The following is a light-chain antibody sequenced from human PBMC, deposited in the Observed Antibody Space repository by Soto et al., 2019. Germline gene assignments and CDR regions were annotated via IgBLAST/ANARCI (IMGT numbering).Light chain of an antibody. CDR3: TSYTSISTYV. J-gene: IGLJ1*01. Sequence: QSALTQPASVSESPGQSITISCAGTSSDVGGYNHVSWYQQHADKAPKLLIHEVSNRPSGVSNRCSGSKSGTTASLTISGLQAEDEADYYCTSYTSISTYVCGTGTKVPVL. CDR2: EVS. CDR1: SSDVGGYNH. V-gene: IGLV2-14*01.